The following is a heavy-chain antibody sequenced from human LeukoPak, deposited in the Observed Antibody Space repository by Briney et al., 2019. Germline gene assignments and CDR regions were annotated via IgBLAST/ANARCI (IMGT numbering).Heavy chain of an antibody. CDR1: GYTLTELS. D-gene: IGHD2-2*01. J-gene: IGHJ5*02. V-gene: IGHV1-24*01. CDR2: FDPEDGET. CDR3: ATDYSLYCSSTSCYFS. Sequence: ASVKVSCKVSGYTLTELSMHWVGQAPGKGLEWMGGFDPEDGETIYAQKFQGRVTMTEDTSTDTAYMELSSLRSEDTAVYYCATDYSLYCSSTSCYFSWGQGTLVTVSS.